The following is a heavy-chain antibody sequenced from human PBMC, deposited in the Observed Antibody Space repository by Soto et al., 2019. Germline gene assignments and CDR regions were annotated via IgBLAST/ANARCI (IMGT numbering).Heavy chain of an antibody. CDR2: IVVGSGNT. J-gene: IGHJ4*02. CDR1: GFPFPSPA. Sequence: GATVKVSCKASGFPFPSPAVQWVRQARGKRLECIGWIVVGSGNTNYAQKFQERVTITRDMHTSTAYMELSSPSAGDPAQYYCSKGGVLPDILGVVAATRYFDVWGQGALVTLCS. CDR3: SKGGVLPDILGVVAATRYFDV. V-gene: IGHV1-58*01. D-gene: IGHD2-15*01.